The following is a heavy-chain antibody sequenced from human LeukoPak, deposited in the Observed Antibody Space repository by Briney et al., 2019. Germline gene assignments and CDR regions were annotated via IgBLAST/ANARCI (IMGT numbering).Heavy chain of an antibody. J-gene: IGHJ4*02. Sequence: PSETLSLTCTVSGGSISDYYWSWIRQPPGKGLEFIGYIYYSGSTNYSPSLKSQVTISVDTSKNQFSLKLSSVTAADTAVYYCTGRLPLTYSSSWYRDYWGQGTLVTVSS. CDR2: IYYSGST. CDR1: GGSISDYY. CDR3: TGRLPLTYSSSWYRDY. V-gene: IGHV4-59*01. D-gene: IGHD6-13*01.